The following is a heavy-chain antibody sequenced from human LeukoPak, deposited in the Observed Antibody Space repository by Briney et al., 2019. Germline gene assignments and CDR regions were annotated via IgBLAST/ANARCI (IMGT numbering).Heavy chain of an antibody. V-gene: IGHV3-21*01. Sequence: GGSLRLSCAASGFTFSSYSMNWVRQAPGKGLEWVSSITSSSTYMYYADSVKGRFSISRDNARNPLHLQMNSLTADDTAVYYCARDRQQRLIRGGDHWGQGTLVTVSS. J-gene: IGHJ4*02. D-gene: IGHD6-25*01. CDR3: ARDRQQRLIRGGDH. CDR2: ITSSSTYM. CDR1: GFTFSSYS.